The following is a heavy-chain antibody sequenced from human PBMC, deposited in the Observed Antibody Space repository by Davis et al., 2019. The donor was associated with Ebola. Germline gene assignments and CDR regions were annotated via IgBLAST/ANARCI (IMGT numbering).Heavy chain of an antibody. CDR1: GGSISRYY. V-gene: IGHV4-4*07. D-gene: IGHD3-10*01. J-gene: IGHJ4*02. CDR3: ARDRDYYGSGSPYYFDY. CDR2: IYTSGNT. Sequence: PSETLSLTCTVSGGSISRYYWSWIRQPAGKGLEWIGRIYTSGNTNYNPSLKSRVTMSVDTSKNQFSLKLSSVTAADTAVYYCARDRDYYGSGSPYYFDYWGQGTLVTVSS.